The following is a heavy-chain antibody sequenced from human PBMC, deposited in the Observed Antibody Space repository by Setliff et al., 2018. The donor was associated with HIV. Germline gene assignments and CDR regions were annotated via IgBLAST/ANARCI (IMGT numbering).Heavy chain of an antibody. V-gene: IGHV4-4*07. D-gene: IGHD3-16*01. J-gene: IGHJ4*02. Sequence: ASETLSLTCTVSGGSISSYYWSWIRQPAGKGLEWIGRIYTSGSTNYNPSLKSRVTISVDTSKNQFSLKLSSVTAADTAVYYCARTPSRGGFDYWGQGTLVTVSS. CDR2: IYTSGST. CDR1: GGSISSYY. CDR3: ARTPSRGGFDY.